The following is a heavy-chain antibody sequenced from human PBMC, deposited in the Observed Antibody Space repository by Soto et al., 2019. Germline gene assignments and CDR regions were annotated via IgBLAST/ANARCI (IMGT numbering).Heavy chain of an antibody. CDR2: INHSGST. J-gene: IGHJ4*02. CDR3: ARIKYCSSTSCPKIGYDY. Sequence: SETLSLTCAVYGGSFSGYYWSWIRQPPGKGLEWIGEINHSGSTYYNPSLKSRVTISVDTSKNQFSLKLSSVTAADTAVYYCARIKYCSSTSCPKIGYDYWGQGTLVTVSS. CDR1: GGSFSGYY. V-gene: IGHV4-34*01. D-gene: IGHD2-2*01.